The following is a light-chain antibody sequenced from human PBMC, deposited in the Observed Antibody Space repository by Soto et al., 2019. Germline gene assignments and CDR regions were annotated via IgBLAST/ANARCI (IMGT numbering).Light chain of an antibody. CDR3: LQDYNYPRT. J-gene: IGKJ1*01. CDR1: QVIRND. Sequence: AIQMTQSPSSLSASVGDRVTITCRASQVIRNDLGWYQQKPGKAPRLLIYTASTLLSGVPSRFSGSGSGTDFTLTISSLQPEDFATYYCLQDYNYPRTFGQGTKVEIK. CDR2: TAS. V-gene: IGKV1-6*01.